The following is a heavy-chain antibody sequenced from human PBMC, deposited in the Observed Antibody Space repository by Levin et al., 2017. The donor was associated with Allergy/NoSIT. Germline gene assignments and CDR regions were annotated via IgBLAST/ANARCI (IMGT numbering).Heavy chain of an antibody. CDR3: ARVGFQWPVAY. V-gene: IGHV4-39*07. CDR1: GGSISSNYY. Sequence: SETLSLTCTVSGGSISSNYYWGWIRQPPGKGLEWIGCIYHTGSTYYNPSLKSRVSISVDTSKNQFSLKLSSVTAADTAMYYCARVGFQWPVAYWGQGTLVTVSS. J-gene: IGHJ4*02. D-gene: IGHD6-19*01. CDR2: IYHTGST.